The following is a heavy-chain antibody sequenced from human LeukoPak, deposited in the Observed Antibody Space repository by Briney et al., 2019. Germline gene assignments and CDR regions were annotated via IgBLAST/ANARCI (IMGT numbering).Heavy chain of an antibody. D-gene: IGHD4-23*01. Sequence: ASVKVSCKASGYTFTGYYLHWVRQAPGRGLECMGWINPNNGGTKYAQKFQGRVTMTRDTSITTAYMELSSLRSDDTAVYFCARIKDFGGNSNAFDIWGQGTMVTVSS. CDR1: GYTFTGYY. CDR3: ARIKDFGGNSNAFDI. CDR2: INPNNGGT. J-gene: IGHJ3*02. V-gene: IGHV1-2*02.